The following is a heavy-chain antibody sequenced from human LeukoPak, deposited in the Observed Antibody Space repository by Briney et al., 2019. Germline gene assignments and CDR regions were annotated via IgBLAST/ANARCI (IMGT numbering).Heavy chain of an antibody. CDR3: AIASLGYSSSCFDY. CDR1: GFTFSSYE. J-gene: IGHJ4*02. Sequence: GGSLRLSCAASGFTFSSYEMNWVRQAPGKGLEWVSYISSSGSTIYYADSVKGRFTISRDNAKNSLYLQMNSLRAEDTAVYYCAIASLGYSSSCFDYWGQGTLVTVSS. CDR2: ISSSGSTI. D-gene: IGHD6-13*01. V-gene: IGHV3-48*03.